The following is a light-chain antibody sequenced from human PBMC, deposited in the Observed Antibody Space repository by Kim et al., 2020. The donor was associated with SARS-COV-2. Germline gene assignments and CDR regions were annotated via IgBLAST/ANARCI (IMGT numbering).Light chain of an antibody. V-gene: IGLV3-1*01. CDR1: KLGDKY. J-gene: IGLJ2*01. Sequence: VSPGQTASITCSGDKLGDKYACWYQQKPGQPPVLVIYQDSERPSGIPERFAGSNSGNTGTLTISGTQAMDEADYYCQAWDSSTVVFGGGTKLTVL. CDR3: QAWDSSTVV. CDR2: QDS.